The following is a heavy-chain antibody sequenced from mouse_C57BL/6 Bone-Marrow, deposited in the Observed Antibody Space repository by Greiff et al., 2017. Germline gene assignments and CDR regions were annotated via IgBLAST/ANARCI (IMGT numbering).Heavy chain of an antibody. CDR1: GFTFSDYY. J-gene: IGHJ4*01. CDR2: ISNGGGST. D-gene: IGHD1-1*02. V-gene: IGHV5-12*01. CDR3: ARRDYRDYAMDY. Sequence: EVQLQQSGGGLVQPGGSLKLSCAASGFTFSDYYMYWVRQTPEKRLEWVAYISNGGGSTYYPDTVKGRFTISRDNAKNTLYLQMSRLKSEDTAMYYCARRDYRDYAMDYWGQGTSVTVSS.